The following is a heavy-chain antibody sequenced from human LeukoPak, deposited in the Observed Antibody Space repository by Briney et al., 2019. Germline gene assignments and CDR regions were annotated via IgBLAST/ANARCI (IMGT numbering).Heavy chain of an antibody. J-gene: IGHJ2*01. CDR1: VHSISGYS. CDR2: IYYSGST. D-gene: IGHD6-13*01. CDR3: WRTLGEAAGNWYFDF. V-gene: IGHV4-59*07. Sequence: NPSDTLSLPCTVSVHSISGYSWIWIRHPPGKGLEGRGYIYYSGSTNHNPSLKRRVTLSLDPSKNHFSLKLTPPNAPGPALYFWWRTLGEAAGNWYFDFWGRGTLVTVSS.